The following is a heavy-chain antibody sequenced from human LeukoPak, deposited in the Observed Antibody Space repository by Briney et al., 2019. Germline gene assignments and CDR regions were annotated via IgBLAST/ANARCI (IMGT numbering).Heavy chain of an antibody. CDR2: INAGNGNT. D-gene: IGHD3-10*01. CDR3: ARMRFGESITLDY. CDR1: GYTFTSYA. J-gene: IGHJ4*02. V-gene: IGHV1-3*01. Sequence: ASVKVSCKASGYTFTSYAMHWARQAPGQRLEWMGWINAGNGNTKYSQKFQGRVTITRDTSASTAYMELSSLRSEDTAVYYCARMRFGESITLDYWGQGTLVTVSS.